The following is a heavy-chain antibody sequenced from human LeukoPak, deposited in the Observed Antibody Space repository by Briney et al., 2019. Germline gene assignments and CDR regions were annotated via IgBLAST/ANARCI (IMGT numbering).Heavy chain of an antibody. CDR2: IINDGSST. CDR3: ARVADGDKHGGRDY. J-gene: IGHJ4*02. D-gene: IGHD5-24*01. V-gene: IGHV3-74*01. Sequence: PGGSLRLSCAASGFNFKNYWMHWVRQAPGKGLEWVSRIINDGSSTTYADSVKGRFTISRDNAKDTLYLQMNSLGVEDTAVYYCARVADGDKHGGRDYWGQGALVIVSS. CDR1: GFNFKNYW.